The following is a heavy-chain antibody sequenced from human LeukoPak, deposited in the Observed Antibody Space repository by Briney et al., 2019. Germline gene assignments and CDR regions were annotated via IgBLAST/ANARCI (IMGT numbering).Heavy chain of an antibody. CDR1: GYTLTELS. V-gene: IGHV1-24*01. CDR3: ATGRDSYCSGGSCYDY. Sequence: ASVKVSCKVSGYTLTELSMHWVRQAPGKGLEWMGGFDPEDGETIYAQKFQGRVTMTEDTSTDTAYMELSSLRSEDTAVYYCATGRDSYCSGGSCYDYWGQGTLVTVST. D-gene: IGHD2-15*01. J-gene: IGHJ4*02. CDR2: FDPEDGET.